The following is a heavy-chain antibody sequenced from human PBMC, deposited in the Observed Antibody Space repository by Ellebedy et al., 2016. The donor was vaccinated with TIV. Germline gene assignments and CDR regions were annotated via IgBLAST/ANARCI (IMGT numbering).Heavy chain of an antibody. J-gene: IGHJ4*02. V-gene: IGHV1-18*01. D-gene: IGHD3-10*01. CDR3: ARDRSSSDY. CDR1: GYTFTSYG. Sequence: ASVKVSCKASGYTFTSYGVSWVRQAPGQGLEWMGWISAFNGNTDYAHTFEGRVTMTTDTSTSTAYMELSSLRADDTAVYYCARDRSSSDYWGQGTLVSVSS. CDR2: ISAFNGNT.